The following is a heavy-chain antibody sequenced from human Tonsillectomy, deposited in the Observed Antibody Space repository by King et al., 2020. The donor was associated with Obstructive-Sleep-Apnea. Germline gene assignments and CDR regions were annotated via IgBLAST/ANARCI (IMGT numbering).Heavy chain of an antibody. J-gene: IGHJ4*02. Sequence: VQLVESGGDVVQPGGSLRLSCAASGFTFSSYGMDWVRQAPGKGLEWVAFIRYDGRNEDYADSVKGRFTISRDNPKNTLYLQMNSLRTEDTAEYYCAKEGSSWYTLDYWGQGTPVTVSS. CDR3: AKEGSSWYTLDY. CDR1: GFTFSSYG. V-gene: IGHV3-30*02. D-gene: IGHD6-13*01. CDR2: IRYDGRNE.